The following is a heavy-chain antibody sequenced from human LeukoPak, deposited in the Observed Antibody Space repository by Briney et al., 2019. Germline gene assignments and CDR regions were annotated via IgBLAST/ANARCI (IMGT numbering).Heavy chain of an antibody. J-gene: IGHJ5*02. Sequence: PGGSLRLSCAASGFTFSSYGMNWVRQAPGKGLEWVSSISSSSSYIYYADSVKGRFTISRDNAKNSLYLQMNSLRAEDTAVYYCASNSVFLDSPWGQGTLVTVSS. D-gene: IGHD5-24*01. V-gene: IGHV3-21*01. CDR1: GFTFSSYG. CDR2: ISSSSSYI. CDR3: ASNSVFLDSP.